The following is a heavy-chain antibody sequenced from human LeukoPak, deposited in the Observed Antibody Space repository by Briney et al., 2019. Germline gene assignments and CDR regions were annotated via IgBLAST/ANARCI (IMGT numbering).Heavy chain of an antibody. CDR3: ARGVLLELLSFGESYAFDI. CDR2: IYYSGSS. V-gene: IGHV4-30-4*01. Sequence: SETLSLTCTVSGGSISSGGSYWRWIRQPPGKGLEWIGYIYYSGSSYYNQSLNSRVTISVDTSKYKFSLNLSLVTAADAAVYYCARGVLLELLSFGESYAFDIWSQGTMVTVSS. D-gene: IGHD3-10*01. CDR1: GGSISSGGSY. J-gene: IGHJ3*02.